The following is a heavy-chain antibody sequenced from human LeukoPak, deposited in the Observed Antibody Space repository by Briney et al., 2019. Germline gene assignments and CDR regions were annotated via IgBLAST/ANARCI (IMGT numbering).Heavy chain of an antibody. Sequence: KPGGSLRLSCAASGFTFSDYYMSWIRQAPGKGLEWVSYISSSGSTIYYADSVKGRFTISRDNAKNSLYLQMNSLRAEDTAVYYCAKGRVVRGVIGGWEASGPDYYFDYWGQGTLVTVSS. J-gene: IGHJ4*02. CDR3: AKGRVVRGVIGGWEASGPDYYFDY. CDR1: GFTFSDYY. V-gene: IGHV3-11*01. CDR2: ISSSGSTI. D-gene: IGHD3-10*01.